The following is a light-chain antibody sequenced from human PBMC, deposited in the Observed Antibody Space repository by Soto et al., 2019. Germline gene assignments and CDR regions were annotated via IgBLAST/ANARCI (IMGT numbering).Light chain of an antibody. Sequence: EIVMTQSPATLSLSPGERATLSCRASQSVSSNLAWYQQKPGQAPRLLIYDASTRATGIPARFSGSGSGTDFLPTISSLQSEDFAVYYCRQYNTTPPWTFGQGTKVEIK. CDR1: QSVSSN. CDR3: RQYNTTPPWT. J-gene: IGKJ1*01. V-gene: IGKV3-15*01. CDR2: DAS.